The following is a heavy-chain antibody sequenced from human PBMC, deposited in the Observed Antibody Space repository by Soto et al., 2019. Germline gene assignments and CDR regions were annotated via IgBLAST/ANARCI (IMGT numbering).Heavy chain of an antibody. Sequence: GRSLRLSCAASGFTFSSYAMHWVRQAPGKGLEWVAVISYDGSNKYYADSVKGRFTISRDNSKNTLYLQMNSLRAEDTAVYYCARAHSSGYYYAWGQGTLVTVSS. D-gene: IGHD3-22*01. V-gene: IGHV3-30-3*01. CDR2: ISYDGSNK. CDR1: GFTFSSYA. J-gene: IGHJ5*02. CDR3: ARAHSSGYYYA.